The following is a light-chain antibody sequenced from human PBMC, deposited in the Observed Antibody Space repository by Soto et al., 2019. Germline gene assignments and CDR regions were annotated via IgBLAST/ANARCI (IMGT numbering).Light chain of an antibody. CDR2: LEAGGRY. CDR3: ETWDSNTRV. CDR1: SGHSNYI. V-gene: IGLV4-60*02. Sequence: QPVLTQSSSASASLGSSVKLTCTLSSGHSNYIIARHQQQPGKAPRYLMKLEAGGRYNKGSGVPERFSGSSSGADRYLTISNLQFEDEGDYYCETWDSNTRVFGGGTKLTVL. J-gene: IGLJ3*02.